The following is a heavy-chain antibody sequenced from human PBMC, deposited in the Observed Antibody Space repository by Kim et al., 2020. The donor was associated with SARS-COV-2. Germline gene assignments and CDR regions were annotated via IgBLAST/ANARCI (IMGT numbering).Heavy chain of an antibody. V-gene: IGHV4-39*07. CDR3: ARDQVLRYFDWLSKYYGMDV. CDR1: GGSISSSSYY. J-gene: IGHJ6*02. D-gene: IGHD3-9*01. Sequence: SETLSLTCTVSGGSISSSSYYWGWIRQPPGKGLEWIGSIYYSGSTYYNPSLKSRVTISVDTSKNQFSLKLSSVTAADTAAYYCARDQVLRYFDWLSKYYGMDVWGQGTTVTVSS. CDR2: IYYSGST.